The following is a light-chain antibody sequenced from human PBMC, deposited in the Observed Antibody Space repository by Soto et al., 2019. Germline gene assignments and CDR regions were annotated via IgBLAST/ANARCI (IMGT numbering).Light chain of an antibody. V-gene: IGKV3-20*01. J-gene: IGKJ1*01. Sequence: IVLTQSPGTLSLSPGERATLACRASQIVSRNSLAWYQQKPGQAPRLLIYGASYRATGIPDRFTGSGSGTDFTLTISRLEPEDFAVYYCQQYGSAGTYGKGTKVDIK. CDR2: GAS. CDR3: QQYGSAGT. CDR1: QIVSRNS.